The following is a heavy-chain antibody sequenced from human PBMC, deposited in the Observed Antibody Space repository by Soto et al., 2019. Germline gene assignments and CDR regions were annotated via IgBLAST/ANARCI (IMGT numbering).Heavy chain of an antibody. CDR1: GGSISSGGYY. V-gene: IGHV4-31*01. CDR2: IYYSGST. CDR3: ARVAHGYCSSTSCYYSAFDI. D-gene: IGHD2-2*01. J-gene: IGHJ3*02. Sequence: PSETLSLTCTVSGGSISSGGYYWRWIRQHPGKGLEWIGYIYYSGSTYYNPSLKSQVTISVDTSKNQFSLKLSSVTAADTAVYYCARVAHGYCSSTSCYYSAFDIWGQGTMVTVSS.